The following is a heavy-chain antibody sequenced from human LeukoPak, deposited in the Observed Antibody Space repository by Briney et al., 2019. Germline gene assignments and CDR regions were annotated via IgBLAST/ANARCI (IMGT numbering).Heavy chain of an antibody. V-gene: IGHV3-72*01. CDR3: VRPSQGYFQN. J-gene: IGHJ1*01. CDR1: GFDFSEHE. CDR2: IRNKNHGPTK. Sequence: GGSLRLSCAASGFDFSEHEMDWVRQAPGRGHEWLARIRNKNHGPTKEYAASVKGRFTISRDDSTNSLRLQMNSLNTDDTAVYYCVRPSQGYFQNWGQGTRVTVPS.